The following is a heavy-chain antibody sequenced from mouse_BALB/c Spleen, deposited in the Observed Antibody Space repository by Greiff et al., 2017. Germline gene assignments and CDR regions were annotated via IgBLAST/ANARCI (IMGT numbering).Heavy chain of an antibody. Sequence: EVQRVESGGGLVQPGGSMKLSCVASGFTFSNYWMNWVRQSPEKGLEWVAEIRLKSNNYATHYAESVKGRFTISRDDSKSSVYLQMNNLRAEDTGIYYCTREGDYDYDGPAKYFDVWGAGTTVTVSS. V-gene: IGHV6-6*02. D-gene: IGHD2-4*01. CDR2: IRLKSNNYAT. J-gene: IGHJ1*01. CDR1: GFTFSNYW. CDR3: TREGDYDYDGPAKYFDV.